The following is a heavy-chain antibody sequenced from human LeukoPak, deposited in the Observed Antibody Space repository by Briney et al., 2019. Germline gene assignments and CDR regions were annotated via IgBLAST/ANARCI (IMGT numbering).Heavy chain of an antibody. J-gene: IGHJ4*02. Sequence: PGGSLRLSCAASGFIFSGYAMRWVRQAPGKGLEWVSSVSGSGGTTYYADSVKGRFTISRDNSKNTLFLQMNSLRAEDTAVYYCAGGYYFDYWGQGTLATVSS. V-gene: IGHV3-23*01. CDR1: GFIFSGYA. CDR2: VSGSGGTT. CDR3: AGGYYFDY.